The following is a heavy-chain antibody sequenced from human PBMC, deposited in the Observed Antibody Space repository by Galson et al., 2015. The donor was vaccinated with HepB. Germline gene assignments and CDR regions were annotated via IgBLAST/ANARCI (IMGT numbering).Heavy chain of an antibody. CDR2: ISTTGSYT. J-gene: IGHJ4*02. CDR1: GFTFSDYY. V-gene: IGHV3-11*06. CDR3: ARVAASDYGDHSHFDY. D-gene: IGHD4-17*01. Sequence: SLRLSCAASGFTFSDYYMSWIRQAPGKGLEWISYISTTGSYTNYADSVNGRFTISRDNAQNSLYLQMNTLRADDTAVFYCARVAASDYGDHSHFDYWGQGTLVTVSS.